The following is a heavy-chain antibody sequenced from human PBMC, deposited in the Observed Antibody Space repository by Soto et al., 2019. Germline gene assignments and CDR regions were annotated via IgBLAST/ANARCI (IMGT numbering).Heavy chain of an antibody. D-gene: IGHD6-6*01. V-gene: IGHV3-23*01. J-gene: IGHJ4*02. Sequence: EVQLLESGGGLVQPGGSLRLSCAASGFTFSSYAMTWVRQAPGKGLEWVSAISDSVSSTYYAVSVKGRFTISRDNSKNSLYLQMQSLRAEDTSVYYCAQFAAPSSSDIASEPDYGGQGILVTVSS. CDR1: GFTFSSYA. CDR3: AQFAAPSSSDIASEPDY. CDR2: ISDSVSST.